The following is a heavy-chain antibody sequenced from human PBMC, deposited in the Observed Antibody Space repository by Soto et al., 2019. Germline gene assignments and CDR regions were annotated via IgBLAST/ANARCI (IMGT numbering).Heavy chain of an antibody. CDR3: ANVDAAMITEFGIPMDV. Sequence: PGGSLRLSCAASGFTFRTYAMSWVRLAPGKGLEWVSGISGSGGSTFFADSVKGRFTISRDNSKNTVYVQMNSLRADDTAVYYCANVDAAMITEFGIPMDVWCQGTTVTVSS. D-gene: IGHD3-16*01. J-gene: IGHJ6*02. CDR2: ISGSGGST. V-gene: IGHV3-23*01. CDR1: GFTFRTYA.